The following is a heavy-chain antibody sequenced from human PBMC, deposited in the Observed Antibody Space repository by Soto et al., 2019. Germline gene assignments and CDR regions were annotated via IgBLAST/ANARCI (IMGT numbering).Heavy chain of an antibody. CDR1: GCSIRSATYY. Sequence: SETLSLTYIFSGCSIRSATYYWGWIRQSPEKGLEWIASISYSGSTYYNPTLKSRLIISVDTSKSQFSLKLSSVTAADTAVYYCARLIMSANSFDIWGQGTMVT. V-gene: IGHV4-39*07. J-gene: IGHJ3*02. D-gene: IGHD2-8*01. CDR2: ISYSGST. CDR3: ARLIMSANSFDI.